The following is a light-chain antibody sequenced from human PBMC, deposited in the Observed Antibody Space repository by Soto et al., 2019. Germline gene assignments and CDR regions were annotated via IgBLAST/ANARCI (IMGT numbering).Light chain of an antibody. CDR3: QQYGSSRT. CDR1: QSVSSSY. CDR2: GAS. J-gene: IGKJ1*01. Sequence: EIVLTQSPGTLSLSPGERATLSCRASQSVSSSYLAWYQQKPGQAPRLLIYGASSRATGIPDRFSGSGSVTDFTLTISRLEPEDFAVYYCQQYGSSRTFGQGTKVEFK. V-gene: IGKV3-20*01.